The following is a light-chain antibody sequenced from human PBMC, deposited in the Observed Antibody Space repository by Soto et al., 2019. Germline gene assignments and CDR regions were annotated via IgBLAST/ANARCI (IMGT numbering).Light chain of an antibody. CDR2: DAS. Sequence: EIVVTQSPATLSLSPGVRATLSCRASQRVSSYLAWYQQKPGQAPRLLIYDASNRATGIPARFSGSGSGTDFTRTISSLEPEDVAVYYCQQRSNWPPLTFGGGTKVEIK. J-gene: IGKJ4*01. CDR1: QRVSSY. CDR3: QQRSNWPPLT. V-gene: IGKV3-11*01.